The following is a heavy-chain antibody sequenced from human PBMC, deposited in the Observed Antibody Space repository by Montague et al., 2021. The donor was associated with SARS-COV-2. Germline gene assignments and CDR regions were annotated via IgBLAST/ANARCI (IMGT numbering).Heavy chain of an antibody. CDR2: ISGSFNNA. V-gene: IGHV3-23*01. CDR1: GFTFNSYA. Sequence: SLRLSCPASGFTFNSYAMTWVRQAPWKGLEWVSSISGSFNNAFFXDSXQGLFTISRDNSENTLYLQLNSLPAEDTAVYYCAKVLRRYQLLTDAFDIWGQGTMVTVSS. J-gene: IGHJ3*02. CDR3: AKVLRRYQLLTDAFDI. D-gene: IGHD2-2*01.